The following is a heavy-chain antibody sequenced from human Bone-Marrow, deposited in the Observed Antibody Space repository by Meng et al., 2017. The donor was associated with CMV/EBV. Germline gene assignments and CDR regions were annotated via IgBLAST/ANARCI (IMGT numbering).Heavy chain of an antibody. V-gene: IGHV3-53*01. D-gene: IGHD2-2*01. CDR1: GFTVSSNY. CDR3: ARAQAPGYCNSTSCLPHYYYYYGMDV. CDR2: IYSGGST. J-gene: IGHJ6*02. Sequence: GGSLRLSCAASGFTVSSNYMSWVRQAPGKGLEWVSVIYSGGSTYYADSVKGRFTISRDNSKNSLYLQMNSLRAEDTAVYYCARAQAPGYCNSTSCLPHYYYYYGMDVWGQGTTVTVSS.